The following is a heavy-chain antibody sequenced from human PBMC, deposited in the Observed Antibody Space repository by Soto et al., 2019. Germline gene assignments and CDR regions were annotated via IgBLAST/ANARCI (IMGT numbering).Heavy chain of an antibody. CDR1: GFTVSSNY. CDR3: ARDSDSSAWYKYYYGMDV. V-gene: IGHV3-53*01. D-gene: IGHD6-19*01. J-gene: IGHJ6*02. CDR2: IYSGGST. Sequence: PGGSLRLSCAASGFTVSSNYMSWVRQAPGKGLEWVSVIYSGGSTYYADSVKGRFTISRDNSKNTLYLQMNSLRAEDTAVYYCARDSDSSAWYKYYYGMDVWGQGTTVTVSS.